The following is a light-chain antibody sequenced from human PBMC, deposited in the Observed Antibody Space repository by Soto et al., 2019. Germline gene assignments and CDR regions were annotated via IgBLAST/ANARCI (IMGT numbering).Light chain of an antibody. V-gene: IGKV1-5*01. Sequence: DIQMTQSPSTLSASVGDRVTITCRASQSISGWLAWYQQRPGKAPNLLIYGASILQSVVPSRLSGSGSGTEFTLTISRLQPGDFGTYYCQQYKDFWTFAQGTKVDTK. CDR1: QSISGW. CDR2: GAS. CDR3: QQYKDFWT. J-gene: IGKJ1*01.